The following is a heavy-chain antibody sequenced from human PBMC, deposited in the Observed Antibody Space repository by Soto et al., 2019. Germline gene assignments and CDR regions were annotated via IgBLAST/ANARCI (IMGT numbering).Heavy chain of an antibody. CDR3: ARTQTNDY. Sequence: GASVKVSCKASGYTFTGYYIHWVRQAPGQGLEWMGWINTNSGGTNYAQKFQGRVTMTRDTSISTAYMELSRLTSDDTAVYYCARTQTNDYWGQGTLVTSPQ. V-gene: IGHV1-2*02. CDR2: INTNSGGT. CDR1: GYTFTGYY. J-gene: IGHJ4*02.